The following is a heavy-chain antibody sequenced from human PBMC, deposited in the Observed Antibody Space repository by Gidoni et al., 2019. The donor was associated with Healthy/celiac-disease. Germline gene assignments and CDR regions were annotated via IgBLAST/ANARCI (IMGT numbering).Heavy chain of an antibody. J-gene: IGHJ3*02. Sequence: EVQLLESGGGLVQPGGSLELSCAASGFAFSRYAMRWVRQAPGKGLEWVSAISGSGGSTYYADSVKGRFTIARDNSKNTLYLQMNSLRAEDTAVYYCAKDLGHIVVVTAPDRAFDIWGQGTMVTVSS. CDR3: AKDLGHIVVVTAPDRAFDI. D-gene: IGHD2-21*02. V-gene: IGHV3-23*01. CDR2: ISGSGGST. CDR1: GFAFSRYA.